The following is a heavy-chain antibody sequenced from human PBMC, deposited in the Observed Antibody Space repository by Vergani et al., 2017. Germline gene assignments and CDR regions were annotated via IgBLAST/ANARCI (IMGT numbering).Heavy chain of an antibody. V-gene: IGHV3-21*01. D-gene: IGHD2-2*03. Sequence: EVQLVESGGGLVKPGGSLRLSCAASGFTFSGYSMNWGRQAPGKGLEWDSSISSSSSYIYYADSVKGRFTISRDNAKNSLYLQMNSLRAEDTAVYYCASTPGYCSSTSCYYMDAWSKGTTVTVSS. CDR3: ASTPGYCSSTSCYYMDA. CDR1: GFTFSGYS. J-gene: IGHJ6*03. CDR2: ISSSSSYI.